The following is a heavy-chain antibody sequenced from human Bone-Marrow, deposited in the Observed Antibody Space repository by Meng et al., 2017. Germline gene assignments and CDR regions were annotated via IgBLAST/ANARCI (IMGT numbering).Heavy chain of an antibody. CDR1: GGSISSGSYY. Sequence: LRLSCTVSGGSISSGSYYWSWIRQPAGKGLEWIGRIYTSGSTNYNPSLKSRVTISVDTSKNQFSLKLSSVTAADTAVYYCALGVVAATPSLDYWGQGTLVTVSS. D-gene: IGHD2-15*01. CDR3: ALGVVAATPSLDY. J-gene: IGHJ4*02. CDR2: IYTSGST. V-gene: IGHV4-61*02.